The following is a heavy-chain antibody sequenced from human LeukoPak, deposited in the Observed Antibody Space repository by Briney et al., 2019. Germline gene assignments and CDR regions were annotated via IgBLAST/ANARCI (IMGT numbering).Heavy chain of an antibody. CDR3: ARDRALASKGIYYYYYMDV. V-gene: IGHV1-69*13. CDR1: GGTFSSYS. D-gene: IGHD2-15*01. CDR2: IIPIFGTA. Sequence: SVKVPCKDSGGTFSSYSIGWVRQDPGQGLEWMGGIIPIFGTANYAQTFQGRVTITADASTSTAYMELSSLRSEDTAVYYCARDRALASKGIYYYYYMDVWGKGTTVTVSS. J-gene: IGHJ6*03.